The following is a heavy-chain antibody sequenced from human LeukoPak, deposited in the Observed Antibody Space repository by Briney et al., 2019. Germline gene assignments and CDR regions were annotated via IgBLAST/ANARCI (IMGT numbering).Heavy chain of an antibody. CDR1: GGSLSRYY. J-gene: IGHJ6*02. CDR2: IYNSGST. Sequence: SETLSLTCTVSGGSLSRYYWSWIRQPAGKGLEWIGRIYNSGSTNYNPSLKSRVTMSVDTSKNQFSLKLSSVTAADTAVYYCARDHTVTPLSDGMDVWGQGTTVTVSS. D-gene: IGHD4-17*01. CDR3: ARDHTVTPLSDGMDV. V-gene: IGHV4-4*07.